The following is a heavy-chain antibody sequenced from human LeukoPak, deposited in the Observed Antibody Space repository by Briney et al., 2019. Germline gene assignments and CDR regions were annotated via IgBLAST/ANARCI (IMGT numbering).Heavy chain of an antibody. CDR3: ARNTDAFEI. CDR1: GFTFSSYY. V-gene: IGHV3-23*01. CDR2: ISGSGGSK. J-gene: IGHJ3*02. Sequence: GGSLRLSCAASGFTFSSYYMSWVRQAPGKGLEWVSAISGSGGSKDYADSVKGGLTISGDNTKYTLYLHMNSLRAEDTAVYDCARNTDAFEIWGQGKMVTVSS.